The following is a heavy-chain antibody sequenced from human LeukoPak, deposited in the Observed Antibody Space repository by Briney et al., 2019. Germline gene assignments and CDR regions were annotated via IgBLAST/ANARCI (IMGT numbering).Heavy chain of an antibody. CDR1: GFTFSNYW. D-gene: IGHD3-16*01. J-gene: IGHJ4*02. CDR2: INQDGSEK. Sequence: GGGLRLSCAASGFTFSNYWMSCVRQAPGEGLEWVANINQDGSEKYYVGSVKGRFTISRDNAKNSLYLQMNSLSAEDTAVYYCARGYRLNWGKGDLVTVSS. V-gene: IGHV3-7*01. CDR3: ARGYRLN.